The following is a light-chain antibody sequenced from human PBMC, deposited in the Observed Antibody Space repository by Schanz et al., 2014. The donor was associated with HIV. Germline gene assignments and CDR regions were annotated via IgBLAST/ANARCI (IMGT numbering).Light chain of an antibody. Sequence: QSVLTQPPSVSAAPGQKVTISCSGSNSNIGNNFVSWYRHLPGTAPKLLIFDNYQRPSEIPDRFSGSKSGASASLAITGLQADDEADYYCSSYTTSSTLVFGGGTKLTVL. J-gene: IGLJ2*01. CDR2: DNY. CDR1: NSNIGNNF. V-gene: IGLV1-51*01. CDR3: SSYTTSSTLV.